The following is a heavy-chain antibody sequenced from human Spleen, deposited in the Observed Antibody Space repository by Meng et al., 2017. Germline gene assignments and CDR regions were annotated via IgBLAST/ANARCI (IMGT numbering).Heavy chain of an antibody. CDR2: INHSGST. D-gene: IGHD4-11*01. Sequence: QGLLRHWGGVWLTSSDTRSLTCVVSGGSFSDYYWSWIRQPPGKGLEWIGEINHSGSTNYNPSLENRATISVDTSQNNLSLQLSSVTAADSAVSYCARGPTTMAHAFDYWGQGTLVTVSS. CDR1: GGSFSDYY. CDR3: ARGPTTMAHAFDY. V-gene: IGHV4-34*01. J-gene: IGHJ4*02.